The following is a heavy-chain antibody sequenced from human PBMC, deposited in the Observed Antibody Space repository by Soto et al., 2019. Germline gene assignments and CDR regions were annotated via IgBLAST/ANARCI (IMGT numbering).Heavy chain of an antibody. CDR1: GFTFSSYA. J-gene: IGHJ5*02. CDR2: ISGSGGT. Sequence: EVQLLESGGGLVQPGGSLRLSCAASGFTFSSYAMSWVRQAPGKGLEWVSAISGSGGTYYADSVKGRFTISRANSKNTLYLQMNSLRAEDTAVYYCAKLRDYDFWSGYYTGGTWLDPWGQGTLVTVSS. CDR3: AKLRDYDFWSGYYTGGTWLDP. D-gene: IGHD3-3*01. V-gene: IGHV3-23*01.